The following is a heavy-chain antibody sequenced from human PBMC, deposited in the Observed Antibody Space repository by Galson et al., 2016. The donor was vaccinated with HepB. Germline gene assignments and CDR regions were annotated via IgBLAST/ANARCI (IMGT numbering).Heavy chain of an antibody. J-gene: IGHJ4*02. Sequence: ETLSLTCTVSGGSTSSSTYYWGWIRQPPGKGLEWIGSLYYSGNTYYNPSLKSRVTISGDASKNQFSLKLRSVTAADTAVYYCARRLAHSSGTYSPFDYWGQGTLVTVSS. CDR1: GGSTSSSTYY. V-gene: IGHV4-39*01. CDR2: LYYSGNT. CDR3: ARRLAHSSGTYSPFDY. D-gene: IGHD1-26*01.